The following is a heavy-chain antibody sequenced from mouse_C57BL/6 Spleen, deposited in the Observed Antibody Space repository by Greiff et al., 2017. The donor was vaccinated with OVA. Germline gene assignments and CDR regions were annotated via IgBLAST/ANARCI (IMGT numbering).Heavy chain of an antibody. CDR1: GFTFTDYY. Sequence: DVKLVESGGGLVQPGGSLSLSCAASGFTFTDYYMSWVRQPPGKALEWLGFIRNKANGYTTEYSASVKGRFTISRDNSQSILYLQMNALRAEDSATYYCARSIYDGYFFWYFDVWGTGTTVTVSS. J-gene: IGHJ1*03. D-gene: IGHD2-3*01. CDR3: ARSIYDGYFFWYFDV. V-gene: IGHV7-3*01. CDR2: IRNKANGYTT.